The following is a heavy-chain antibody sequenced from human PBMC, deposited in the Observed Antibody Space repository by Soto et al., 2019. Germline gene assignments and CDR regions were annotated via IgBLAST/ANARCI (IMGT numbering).Heavy chain of an antibody. CDR2: IMPVFRTP. V-gene: IGHV1-69*12. D-gene: IGHD2-8*01. Sequence: QVQLEQSGAEVKKPGSSVKVSCKDSGGTFRTAAISWVRQAPGQGLEWMGGIMPVFRTPDYAQKFQGRVTITADESTNTAYMELSGLRSDDTAVYYCARDNDRPQLGGNYYYILDVWGQGTTITVSS. CDR1: GGTFRTAA. CDR3: ARDNDRPQLGGNYYYILDV. J-gene: IGHJ6*02.